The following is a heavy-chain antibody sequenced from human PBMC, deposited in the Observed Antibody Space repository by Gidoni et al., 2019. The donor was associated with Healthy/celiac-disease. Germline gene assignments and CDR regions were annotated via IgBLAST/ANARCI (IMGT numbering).Heavy chain of an antibody. Sequence: QLQLQESGPGLVKPSETPSLTCTVSGGSISSSSYYWRWIRQPPGKGLEWIGSIYDSGSPYYDPSLKRRVTISVDTSKNQFSLKLGSVTAADTAVYYCARGAPSSGYDYVWGSYRSKTNYFDYWGQGTLVTVSS. CDR2: IYDSGSP. CDR1: GGSISSSSYY. D-gene: IGHD3-16*02. CDR3: ARGAPSSGYDYVWGSYRSKTNYFDY. V-gene: IGHV4-39*07. J-gene: IGHJ4*02.